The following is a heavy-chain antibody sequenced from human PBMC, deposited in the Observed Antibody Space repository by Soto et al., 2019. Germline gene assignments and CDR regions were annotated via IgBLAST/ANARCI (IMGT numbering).Heavy chain of an antibody. CDR2: TTPILGTT. J-gene: IGHJ6*02. CDR3: ARVRYCSGGRCSYYYGMDV. Sequence: QVQLVQSGAEVKKPGSSVKFSGKASGGTFRGYVIAWGRKALGQGLEGRGGTTPILGTTDYAQKFQGKVTITADESTSTAYMELSSLRSEDTAVYYCARVRYCSGGRCSYYYGMDVWGQGTTVTVSS. D-gene: IGHD2-15*01. V-gene: IGHV1-69*11. CDR1: GGTFRGYV.